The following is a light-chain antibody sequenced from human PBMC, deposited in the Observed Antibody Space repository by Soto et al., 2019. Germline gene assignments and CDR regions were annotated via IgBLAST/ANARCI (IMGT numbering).Light chain of an antibody. J-gene: IGKJ1*01. CDR2: GAS. CDR1: QSVSSSY. V-gene: IGKV3-20*01. Sequence: IVLKQSPGTRSLSPGEIDTLAFMASQSVSSSYLAWYQQTPGQAPRLLFFGASIRATGIPDRFSGSGSGTDFTLTISRLEPEDSAVYHCKQYGSSPTTFGKGTKVDIK. CDR3: KQYGSSPTT.